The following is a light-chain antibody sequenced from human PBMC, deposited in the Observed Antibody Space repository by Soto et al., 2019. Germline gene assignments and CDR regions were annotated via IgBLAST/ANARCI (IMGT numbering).Light chain of an antibody. CDR1: QSVLYSSNNKNY. CDR3: QRYYSVPWT. J-gene: IGKJ1*01. Sequence: DIVMTQSPDSLAVSLGERATINCKSSQSVLYSSNNKNYLAWYPQKPGQPPKLLIYLASTRESRVPDRGTGSGSGTDFTLTIRSLQSEDVAVYCCQRYYSVPWTFGQGPKVAIK. CDR2: LAS. V-gene: IGKV4-1*01.